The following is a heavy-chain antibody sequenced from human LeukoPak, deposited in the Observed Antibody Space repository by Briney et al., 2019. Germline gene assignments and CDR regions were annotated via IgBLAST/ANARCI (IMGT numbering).Heavy chain of an antibody. CDR3: AKDSSGWSYYYYGMDV. CDR2: ISGSGGST. D-gene: IGHD6-19*01. Sequence: GGSLRLSCAASGFTFSSYAMSWVRQAPGKGLGWVSAISGSGGSTYYADSVKGRFTISRDNSKNTLYLQMNSLRAEDTAVYYCAKDSSGWSYYYYGMDVWGQGTTVTVSS. CDR1: GFTFSSYA. V-gene: IGHV3-23*01. J-gene: IGHJ6*02.